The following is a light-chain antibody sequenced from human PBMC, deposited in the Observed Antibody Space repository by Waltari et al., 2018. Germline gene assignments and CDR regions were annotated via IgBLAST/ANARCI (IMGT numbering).Light chain of an antibody. CDR3: QTGGHGTWV. J-gene: IGLJ3*02. Sequence: QLVLTQSPSASASLGASVKLTCTLDSGHSTNIIAWHQQQPQKGPRYWMRVNSDGSHIQGDDRPDRFSGASSSSGAERYLTSSSVQSEDESDYYCQTGGHGTWVFGGGTKLTVL. V-gene: IGLV4-69*01. CDR2: VNSDGSH. CDR1: SGHSTNI.